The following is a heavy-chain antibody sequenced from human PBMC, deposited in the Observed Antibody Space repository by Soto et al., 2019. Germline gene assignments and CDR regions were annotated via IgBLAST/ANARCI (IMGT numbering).Heavy chain of an antibody. J-gene: IGHJ4*02. D-gene: IGHD6-13*01. CDR2: IYYSGST. Sequence: PSETLSLTCTVSGGSVSSGSYYWSWIRQPPGKGLEWIGYIYYSGSTNYNPSLKSRVTISVDTSKNQFSLKLSSVTAADTAVYYCAGRFSSSWYFVNDWGQGTLVTVSS. CDR1: GGSVSSGSYY. V-gene: IGHV4-61*01. CDR3: AGRFSSSWYFVND.